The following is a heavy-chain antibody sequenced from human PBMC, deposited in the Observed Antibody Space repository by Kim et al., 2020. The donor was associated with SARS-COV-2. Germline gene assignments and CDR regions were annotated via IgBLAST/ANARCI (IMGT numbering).Heavy chain of an antibody. J-gene: IGHJ4*02. CDR2: IYPGDSDT. CDR3: ARIEAVAGTVGYFDY. CDR1: GYRFTSYW. Sequence: GESLKISCKGSGYRFTSYWIGWVRQMPGKGLEWMGIIYPGDSDTRYSPSFQGQVTISADKSINTAYLQWSSLKASDTAMYYCARIEAVAGTVGYFDYWGQGSLVTVSS. V-gene: IGHV5-51*01. D-gene: IGHD6-19*01.